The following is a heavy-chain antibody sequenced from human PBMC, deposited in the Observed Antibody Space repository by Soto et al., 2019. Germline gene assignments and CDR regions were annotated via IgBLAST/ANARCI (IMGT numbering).Heavy chain of an antibody. D-gene: IGHD3-3*01. J-gene: IGHJ5*02. CDR2: IIPIFGTA. Sequence: GASVKVSCKASGGTFSSYAISWVRQAPGQGLEWMGGIIPIFGTANYAQKFQGRVTITADESTSTAYMELSSLRSEDTAVYYCARGPGGLRFFPGFHWFDPWGQGTLVTVSS. CDR3: ARGPGGLRFFPGFHWFDP. CDR1: GGTFSSYA. V-gene: IGHV1-69*13.